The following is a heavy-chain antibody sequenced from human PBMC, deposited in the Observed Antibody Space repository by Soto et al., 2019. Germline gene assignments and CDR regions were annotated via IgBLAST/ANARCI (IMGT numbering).Heavy chain of an antibody. V-gene: IGHV5-51*01. CDR3: ARGGASDSSKYMNWLGP. D-gene: IGHD3-22*01. CDR1: GYTFTRHW. Sequence: GESLKISCKGSGYTFTRHWITWVRQMPGKGLEWMVIVYPGDSYTTYSPSFQGQVTVAVDKSINTAYLQLSILTASDTAMYYCARGGASDSSKYMNWLGPWGQGSLVTVSS. CDR2: VYPGDSYT. J-gene: IGHJ5*02.